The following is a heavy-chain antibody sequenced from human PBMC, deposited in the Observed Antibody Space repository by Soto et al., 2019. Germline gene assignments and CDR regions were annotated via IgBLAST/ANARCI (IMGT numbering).Heavy chain of an antibody. CDR3: ARDRGIVLMVYAPDC. CDR1: GYTFTSYY. V-gene: IGHV1-46*01. D-gene: IGHD2-8*01. J-gene: IGHJ4*02. Sequence: ASVKVSCKASGYTFTSYYMHWVRQAPGQGLEWMGIINPSGGSTSYAQKFQGRVTMTRDTSTSTVYMELSSLRSEDTAVYYCARDRGIVLMVYAPDCWGQGTLVTVSS. CDR2: INPSGGST.